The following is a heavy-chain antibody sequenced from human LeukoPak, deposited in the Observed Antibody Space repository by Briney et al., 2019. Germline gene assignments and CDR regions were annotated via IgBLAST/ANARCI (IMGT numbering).Heavy chain of an antibody. CDR2: IFFTGNT. J-gene: IGHJ5*02. CDR1: GGSISSYY. CDR3: AREVGATIYDP. Sequence: PSETLSLTCTVSGGSISSYYWSWIRQPPGEGLEWIGYIFFTGNTNYNPSLRSRVTISIDTSKNQFSLKLSSVTAADTAVYYCAREVGATIYDPWGQGTLVTVSS. D-gene: IGHD1-26*01. V-gene: IGHV4-59*01.